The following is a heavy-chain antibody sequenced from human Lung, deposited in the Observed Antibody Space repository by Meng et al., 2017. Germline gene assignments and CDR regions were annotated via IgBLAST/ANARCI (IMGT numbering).Heavy chain of an antibody. CDR1: GFTFTDHW. J-gene: IGHJ1*01. Sequence: VQLVESGGGLFPPGGSLRLSWAASGFTFTDHWMHWVRQGPGKGLVWVSRINRDGTKPTYADSVKGRFTISRDNAKNTLYLQMNNLRAEDTAFYYCTNDRLNHWGQGALVTVSS. V-gene: IGHV3-74*01. D-gene: IGHD1-1*01. CDR2: INRDGTKP. CDR3: TNDRLNH.